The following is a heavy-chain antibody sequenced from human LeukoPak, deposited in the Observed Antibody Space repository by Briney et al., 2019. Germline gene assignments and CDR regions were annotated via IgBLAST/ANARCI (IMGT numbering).Heavy chain of an antibody. Sequence: SETLSLTCTVSGGSISSYYWSWIRQPAGKGLEWIGRIYTSGSTNYNPSLKRRVTMSVDTSKNQFSLKLSSVTAADTAVYYCARDWYYYGSGSYFIGYMDVWGKGTTVTISS. CDR3: ARDWYYYGSGSYFIGYMDV. CDR1: GGSISSYY. D-gene: IGHD3-10*01. J-gene: IGHJ6*03. CDR2: IYTSGST. V-gene: IGHV4-4*07.